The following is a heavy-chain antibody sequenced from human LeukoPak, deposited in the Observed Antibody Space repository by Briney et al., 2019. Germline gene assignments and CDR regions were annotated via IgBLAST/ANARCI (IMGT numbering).Heavy chain of an antibody. J-gene: IGHJ4*02. CDR1: GFTFSSYG. CDR2: ISNDGSKK. Sequence: GGSLRLSCAAPGFTFSSYGMHWVRQAPGKGLDWVAVISNDGSKKYYADSVKGRFTISRDNSKNTLSLQVSSLRTEDTAVYYCAKDRYSYAFEYSDSWGQGTLVTVSS. D-gene: IGHD5-18*01. V-gene: IGHV3-30*18. CDR3: AKDRYSYAFEYSDS.